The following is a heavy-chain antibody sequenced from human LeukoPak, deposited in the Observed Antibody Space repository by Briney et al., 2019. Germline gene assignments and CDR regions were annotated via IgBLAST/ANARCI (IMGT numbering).Heavy chain of an antibody. Sequence: SETLSLTCAVYGGSFSGYYWSWIRQPPGKGLEWIGEINHSGSTNYNPSLKSRVAISVDTSKNLFSLKLSSVTAADTAVYYCAREPNSSHQGGNDYWGQGTLVTVSS. V-gene: IGHV4-34*01. J-gene: IGHJ4*02. D-gene: IGHD2-15*01. CDR2: INHSGST. CDR1: GGSFSGYY. CDR3: AREPNSSHQGGNDY.